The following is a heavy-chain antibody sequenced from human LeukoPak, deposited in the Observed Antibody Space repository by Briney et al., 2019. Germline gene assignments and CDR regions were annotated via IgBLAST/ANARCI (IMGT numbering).Heavy chain of an antibody. D-gene: IGHD3-22*01. V-gene: IGHV3-23*01. J-gene: IGHJ4*02. CDR3: AKDSSYYYDSSGYYYVGQVDY. CDR2: ISGSGGST. Sequence: GGSLRLSCAASGFTFSSYAMSWVRQAPGKGLEWVSAISGSGGSTYYADSVKGRFTISRDNSRNTLYLQMNSLRAEDTAVYYCAKDSSYYYDSSGYYYVGQVDYWDQGTLVTVSS. CDR1: GFTFSSYA.